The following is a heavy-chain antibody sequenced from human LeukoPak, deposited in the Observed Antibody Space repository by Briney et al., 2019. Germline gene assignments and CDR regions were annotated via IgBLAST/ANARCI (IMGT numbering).Heavy chain of an antibody. CDR2: ISYDGSNK. D-gene: IGHD2-2*01. CDR3: ARVWKDIVVVPYAFDI. V-gene: IGHV3-30*03. Sequence: PGRSLRLSCAASGFTFSSYGMHWVRQAPGKGLEWVAVISYDGSNKYYADSVKGRFTISRDNSKNTLYLQMNSLRAEDTAVYYCARVWKDIVVVPYAFDIWGQGTMVTVSS. CDR1: GFTFSSYG. J-gene: IGHJ3*02.